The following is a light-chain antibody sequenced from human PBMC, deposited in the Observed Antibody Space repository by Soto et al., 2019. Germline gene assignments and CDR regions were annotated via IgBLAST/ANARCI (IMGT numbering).Light chain of an antibody. Sequence: QSVLTQPPSVSGAPGQRVTISCTGSSSKIGAGYDVHWYQQLPGTAPKLLIYGNSNRPSGVPDRFSGSKTGTSASLAITGLQAEGEADYYCQSYDSSLSGGVFGGGTKLTVL. CDR1: SSKIGAGYD. CDR2: GNS. V-gene: IGLV1-40*01. CDR3: QSYDSSLSGGV. J-gene: IGLJ3*02.